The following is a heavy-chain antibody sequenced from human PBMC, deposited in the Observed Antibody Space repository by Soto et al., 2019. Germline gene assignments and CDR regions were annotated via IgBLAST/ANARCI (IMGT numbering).Heavy chain of an antibody. D-gene: IGHD2-15*01. J-gene: IGHJ4*02. CDR1: GYTFTTYY. CDR3: ARVGSVAAGRPFDY. V-gene: IGHV1-46*01. CDR2: ISPDGGRT. Sequence: ASVKVSCKASGYTFTTYYMHWVRQAPGQGLEWMGIISPDGGRTSYAQKFQGRVTMTRGTSTSTAYMELTSLTSDDTAVYFCARVGSVAAGRPFDYWGQGTLVTVSS.